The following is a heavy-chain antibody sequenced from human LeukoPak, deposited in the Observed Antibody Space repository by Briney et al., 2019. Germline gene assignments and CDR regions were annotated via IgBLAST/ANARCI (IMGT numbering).Heavy chain of an antibody. CDR1: GGSISSGYYS. CDR3: ARDRVRGARLFDL. J-gene: IGHJ2*01. CDR2: IYHSGST. D-gene: IGHD3-10*01. Sequence: SETLSLTCAVSGGSISSGYYSWSWIRQPPGQGLEWMGYIYHSGSTYYDPSLKGRVTLSVDMCRNEFSLKLSSVTAADTAVYCCARDRVRGARLFDLWDGDTLVTLSS. V-gene: IGHV4-30-2*01.